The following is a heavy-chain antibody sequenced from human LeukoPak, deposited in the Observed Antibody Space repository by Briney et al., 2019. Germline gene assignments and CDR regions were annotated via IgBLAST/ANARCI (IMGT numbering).Heavy chain of an antibody. CDR3: ARTWDRFDP. J-gene: IGHJ5*02. CDR2: ISGSSRTI. D-gene: IGHD1-26*01. V-gene: IGHV3-11*01. CDR1: GFTFSNAW. Sequence: PGGSLRLSRAASGFTFSNAWMSWVRQAPGKGLEWLSYISGSSRTIYFADSVKGRFTISRDNAKNSLYLQMNRLTAEDTALYYCARTWDRFDPWGQGTLVTVSS.